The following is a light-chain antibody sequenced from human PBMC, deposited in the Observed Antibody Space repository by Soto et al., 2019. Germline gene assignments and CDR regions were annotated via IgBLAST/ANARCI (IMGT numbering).Light chain of an antibody. CDR3: QSYDSSLSGYV. CDR1: SSNIGAGYD. CDR2: GNS. V-gene: IGLV1-40*01. Sequence: QSVLTQPPSVSGAPGQRVTISCTGSSSNIGAGYDVHWYQQLPGTSPKLLIYGNSSRPSGVPDRFSGSKSGTSASLAITRLQAEDEADYYCQSYDSSLSGYVFGTGTKLTVL. J-gene: IGLJ1*01.